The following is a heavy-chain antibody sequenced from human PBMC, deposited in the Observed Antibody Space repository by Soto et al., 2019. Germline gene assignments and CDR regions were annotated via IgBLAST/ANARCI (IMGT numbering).Heavy chain of an antibody. CDR2: INHSGST. CDR1: GGSFSGYY. Sequence: SETLSLTCAVYGGSFSGYYWSWIRQPPGKGLEWIGEINHSGSTNYNPSLKSRVTISVDTSKNQFSLKLSSVTAADTAVYYCAWSGSGYYYYYYGMDVWGQGTTVTVSS. V-gene: IGHV4-34*01. D-gene: IGHD3-10*01. J-gene: IGHJ6*02. CDR3: AWSGSGYYYYYYGMDV.